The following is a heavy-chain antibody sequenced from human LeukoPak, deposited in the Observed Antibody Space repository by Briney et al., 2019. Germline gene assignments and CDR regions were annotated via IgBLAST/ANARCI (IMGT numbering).Heavy chain of an antibody. CDR3: ARIEGPLTMVRGVIIRPHFDY. Sequence: PSETLSLTCTVSGGSISSYYWSWIRQPPGKGLEWIGYIYYSGSTNYNPSLKSRVTISVDTSKNQFPLKLSSVTAADTAVYYCARIEGPLTMVRGVIIRPHFDYWGQGTLVTVSS. CDR1: GGSISSYY. V-gene: IGHV4-59*08. CDR2: IYYSGST. D-gene: IGHD3-10*01. J-gene: IGHJ4*02.